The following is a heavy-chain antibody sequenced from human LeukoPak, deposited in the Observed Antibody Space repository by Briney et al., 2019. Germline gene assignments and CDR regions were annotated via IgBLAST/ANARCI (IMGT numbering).Heavy chain of an antibody. V-gene: IGHV1-69*05. CDR3: ARDTAMVRSRYMDV. Sequence: SVKVSCKASGGTFSSYAISWVRQAPGQGLEWMGRIIPIFGTANYAQKFQGRVTITTDESTRTAYMELSSLRSEDTAVYYCARDTAMVRSRYMDVWGKGTTVTVSS. CDR1: GGTFSSYA. J-gene: IGHJ6*03. CDR2: IIPIFGTA. D-gene: IGHD5-18*01.